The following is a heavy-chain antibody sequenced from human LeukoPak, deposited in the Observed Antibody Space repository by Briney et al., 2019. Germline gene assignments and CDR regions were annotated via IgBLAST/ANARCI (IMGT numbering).Heavy chain of an antibody. CDR2: ISYDGSNK. CDR3: ARGPPWYFDL. CDR1: GFTFSSYA. V-gene: IGHV3-30*04. D-gene: IGHD6-25*01. Sequence: PGGSLRLSCAASGFTFSSYAMHWVRQAPGKGLEWVAVISYDGSNKYYADSVKGRFTISRDNSKNTLYLQMNSLRVEDTVVYYCARGPPWYFDLWGRGTLVTVSS. J-gene: IGHJ2*01.